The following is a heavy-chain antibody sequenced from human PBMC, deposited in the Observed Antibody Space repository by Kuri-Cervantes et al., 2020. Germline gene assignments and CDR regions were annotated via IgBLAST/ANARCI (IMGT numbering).Heavy chain of an antibody. CDR2: ISSSSSYI. J-gene: IGHJ6*02. CDR3: ARDLSYYDILTGYYPSYYYYGMDV. D-gene: IGHD3-9*01. CDR1: GFTFSSYA. V-gene: IGHV3-21*01. Sequence: GESLKISCAASGFTFSSYAMHWVRQAPGKGLEWVSSISSSSSYIYYADSVKGRFTISRGNAKNSLYLQMNSLRAEDTAVYYCARDLSYYDILTGYYPSYYYYGMDVWGQGTTVTVSS.